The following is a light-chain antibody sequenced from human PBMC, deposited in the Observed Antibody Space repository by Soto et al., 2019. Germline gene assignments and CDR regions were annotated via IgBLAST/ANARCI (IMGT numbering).Light chain of an antibody. CDR3: QQSYSSTWT. CDR1: QSIEHH. CDR2: AAS. V-gene: IGKV1-39*01. J-gene: IGKJ1*01. Sequence: DIQMTQSPSSLSASVGDRVTITCRASQSIEHHINWYQHKPGKAPRLLMDAASRMQSGVPSRFSGSRSGTEFTLSIYSLQPDDFATYYCQQSYSSTWTFGQGTRV.